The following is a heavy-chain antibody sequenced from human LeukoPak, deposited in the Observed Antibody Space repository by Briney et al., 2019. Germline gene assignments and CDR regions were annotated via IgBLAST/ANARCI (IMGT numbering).Heavy chain of an antibody. CDR1: GFTFSSYW. Sequence: GGSLRLSCAASGFTFSSYWMSWVRQAPGKGLEWVANIKQDGSEKYYVDSVKGRFTISRDNAKNSLYLQMNSLRAEDTAVYYCARVTTSSYYYYMDVWGKGTTVTVSS. J-gene: IGHJ6*03. CDR3: ARVTTSSYYYYMDV. D-gene: IGHD4-11*01. V-gene: IGHV3-7*04. CDR2: IKQDGSEK.